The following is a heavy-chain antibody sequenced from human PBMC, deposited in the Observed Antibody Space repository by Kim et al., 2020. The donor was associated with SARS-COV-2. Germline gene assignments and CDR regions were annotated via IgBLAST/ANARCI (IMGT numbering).Heavy chain of an antibody. D-gene: IGHD1-1*01. J-gene: IGHJ4*02. CDR2: ISASGDST. CDR3: ATNWNGDY. CDR1: GFTFSSYA. Sequence: GGSLRLSCVASGFTFSSYAMTWVRQAPGKGLEWVSVISASGDSTYYADSVKGRFTISRDNSKNTLYLQMNSLRDTAVYYCATNWNGDYWGQGTLVTVSS. V-gene: IGHV3-23*01.